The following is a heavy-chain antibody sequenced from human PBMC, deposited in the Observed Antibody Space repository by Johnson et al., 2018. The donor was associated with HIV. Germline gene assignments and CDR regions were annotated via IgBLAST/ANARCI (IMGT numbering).Heavy chain of an antibody. V-gene: IGHV3-30-3*01. Sequence: QVQLVESGGGLVQPGGSLRLSCAASGFTFSSYAMHWVRQAPGKGLEWVAVISYDGSNKYYADSVKGRFTISRDNSKNTLYLQMNSLRPEDTAVYYCARGPRNPGLDAFDIWGQGTVVTVSS. D-gene: IGHD1-14*01. CDR3: ARGPRNPGLDAFDI. J-gene: IGHJ3*02. CDR2: ISYDGSNK. CDR1: GFTFSSYA.